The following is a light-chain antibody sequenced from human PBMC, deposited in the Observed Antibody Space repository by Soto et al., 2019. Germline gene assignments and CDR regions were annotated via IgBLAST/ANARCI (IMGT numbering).Light chain of an antibody. CDR2: WAS. V-gene: IGKV4-1*01. J-gene: IGKJ1*01. Sequence: IVMTQSPDSLAVSLGERATINCKSSQSVLYGSNSKNYLAWYQQKPGQPPKLLIYWASTRESGVPDRFSGSGSGTDFTLTISSLQAEDVAVYYCQQYSNTPRTFGQGTKVEIK. CDR1: QSVLYGSNSKNY. CDR3: QQYSNTPRT.